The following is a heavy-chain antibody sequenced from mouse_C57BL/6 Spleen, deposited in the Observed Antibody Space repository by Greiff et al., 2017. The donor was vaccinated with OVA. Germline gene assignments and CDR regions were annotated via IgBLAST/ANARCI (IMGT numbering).Heavy chain of an antibody. V-gene: IGHV1-63*01. J-gene: IGHJ2*01. CDR2: IYPGGGYT. CDR1: GYTFTNYW. Sequence: QVQLKESGAELVRPGPSVKMSCKASGYTFTNYWIGWAKQRPGHGLEWIGDIYPGGGYTNYNEKFKGKATLTADKSSSTAYMQFSSLTSEDSAIYYCARLNGSGYFDYWGQGTTLTVSS. CDR3: ARLNGSGYFDY. D-gene: IGHD1-1*01.